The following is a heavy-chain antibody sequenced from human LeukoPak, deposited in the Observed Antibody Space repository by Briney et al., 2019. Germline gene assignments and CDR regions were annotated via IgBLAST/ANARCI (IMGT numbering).Heavy chain of an antibody. V-gene: IGHV1-2*02. D-gene: IGHD6-6*01. J-gene: IGHJ4*02. Sequence: ASVKVSCKASGYTFTGYYMHWVRQAPGQGLEWMGWINPNSGGTNYAQKFQGRVTVTRDTSISIAYMELSTLRSDDTAVYYCARGGEYSRSSSTYWGQGTLVTVSS. CDR2: INPNSGGT. CDR3: ARGGEYSRSSSTY. CDR1: GYTFTGYY.